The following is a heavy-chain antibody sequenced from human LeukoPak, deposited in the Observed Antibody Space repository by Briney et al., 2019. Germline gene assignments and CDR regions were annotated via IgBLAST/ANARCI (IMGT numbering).Heavy chain of an antibody. CDR2: INPNSDAT. Sequence: ASVKVSCKASGYTYTEYYVHWVRQAPGQGLEWMGWINPNSDATNYAQKFQGRVTMTRDTSISTLYMELSRLRSDDTAVFYCARSLLTYSSDSSFVYWGQGTLVTVSS. CDR3: ARSLLTYSSDSSFVY. D-gene: IGHD3-22*01. CDR1: GYTYTEYY. V-gene: IGHV1-2*02. J-gene: IGHJ4*02.